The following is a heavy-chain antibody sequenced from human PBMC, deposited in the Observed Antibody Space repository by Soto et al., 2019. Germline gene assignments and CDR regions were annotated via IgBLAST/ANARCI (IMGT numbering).Heavy chain of an antibody. CDR1: GFTFSGSA. CDR2: IRSKANDYAT. D-gene: IGHD4-17*01. Sequence: EVQVVESGGGLVQPGGSLKLSCATSGFTFSGSAMHWVRQASGKGLEWIGRIRSKANDYATVYAASVQGRFTISRDDSKNTTYLQMNSLKTEDTAVYYCSSPVTTAGDYWGQGTLVTVSS. V-gene: IGHV3-73*01. J-gene: IGHJ4*02. CDR3: SSPVTTAGDY.